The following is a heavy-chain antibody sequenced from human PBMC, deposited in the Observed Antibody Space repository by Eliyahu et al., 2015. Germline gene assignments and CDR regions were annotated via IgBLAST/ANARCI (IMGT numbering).Heavy chain of an antibody. Sequence: WVRQAPGKGLEWVAVISYDGSNKYYADSVKGRFTISRDNSKNTLYLQMYSLRTEDTAVYYCVRAYFYDSTSFHSSFDYWGQGTLVTVSS. D-gene: IGHD3-22*01. CDR3: VRAYFYDSTSFHSSFDY. J-gene: IGHJ4*02. V-gene: IGHV3-30*03. CDR2: ISYDGSNK.